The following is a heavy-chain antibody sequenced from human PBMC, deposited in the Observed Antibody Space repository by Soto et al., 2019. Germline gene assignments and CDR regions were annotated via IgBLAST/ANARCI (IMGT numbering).Heavy chain of an antibody. CDR3: AKGRGYSSGKDAFDI. J-gene: IGHJ3*02. D-gene: IGHD6-19*01. CDR1: GFTFSSYA. Sequence: GGSLRLSCAASGFTFSSYAMSWVRQAPGKGLEWVSAITGSGGSTYYADSVKGRFTISRDNSKNTLYLQINSLRAEDTAVYYCAKGRGYSSGKDAFDIWGQGTMVTVSS. V-gene: IGHV3-23*01. CDR2: ITGSGGST.